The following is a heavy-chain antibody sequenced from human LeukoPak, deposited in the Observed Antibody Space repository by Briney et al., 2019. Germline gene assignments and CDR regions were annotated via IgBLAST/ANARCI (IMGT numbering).Heavy chain of an antibody. CDR3: ARVHCSGSGSYLDY. CDR2: IYYSGST. V-gene: IGHV4-59*01. J-gene: IGHJ4*02. CDR1: GGSISSYY. Sequence: PSETLSLTCTVSGGSISSYYWSWIRQPPGKGLEWIGYIYYSGSTNYNPSLKSRVTISVDTSKNQFSLRLSSVTAADTAVDYCARVHCSGSGSYLDYWGQGTLVTVSS. D-gene: IGHD3-10*01.